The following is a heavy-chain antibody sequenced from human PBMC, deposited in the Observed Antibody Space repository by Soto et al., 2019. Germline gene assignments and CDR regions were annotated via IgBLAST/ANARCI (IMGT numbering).Heavy chain of an antibody. CDR1: GYSFTSYW. CDR3: SRLSGHDYSTSGGH. Sequence: GESLKISCKGSGYSFTSYWISWVRLMPGKGLEWMGRIDPSGSYTNYSPSFQGHVTISADKSISTAYLQWSGLKASDTAMYYCSRLSGHDYSTSGGHWGQGTLVTVSS. D-gene: IGHD4-4*01. J-gene: IGHJ4*02. CDR2: IDPSGSYT. V-gene: IGHV5-10-1*01.